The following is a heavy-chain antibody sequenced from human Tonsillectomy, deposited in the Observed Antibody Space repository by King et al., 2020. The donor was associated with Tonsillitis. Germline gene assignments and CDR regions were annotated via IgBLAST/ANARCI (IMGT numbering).Heavy chain of an antibody. CDR1: GFTFSSNW. V-gene: IGHV3-7*01. J-gene: IGHJ4*02. D-gene: IGHD6-19*01. CDR3: ARDSVAVAAYY. CDR2: INQDGSEK. Sequence: VQLVESGGGLVQPGGSLRLSCAASGFTFSSNWMNWVRQAPGKGLEWVANINQDGSEKYYVDSVKGRFTISRDNATNTLFLQMNGLRAEDSALYYCARDSVAVAAYYWGQGTLVTVSS.